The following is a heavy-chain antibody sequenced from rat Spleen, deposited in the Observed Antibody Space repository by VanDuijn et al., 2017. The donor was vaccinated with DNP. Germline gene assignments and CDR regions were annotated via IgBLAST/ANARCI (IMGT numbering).Heavy chain of an antibody. CDR1: GFTFSNYD. V-gene: IGHV5-27*01. J-gene: IGHJ2*01. CDR2: ITNSGGST. CDR3: TITGSY. Sequence: EVQLVESGGGLVQPGRSLKLSCAASGFTFSNYDMAWVRQAPTKGLEWVASITNSGGSTYYRDSVKGRFTISRDNAKSTLYLQMDSLRSEDTATYYCTITGSYWGQGVMVTVSS. D-gene: IGHD5-1*01.